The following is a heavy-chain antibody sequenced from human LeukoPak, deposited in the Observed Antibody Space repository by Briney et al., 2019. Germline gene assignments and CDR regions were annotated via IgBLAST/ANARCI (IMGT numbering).Heavy chain of an antibody. D-gene: IGHD4-17*01. CDR2: IYYSGST. CDR3: ARGENGEPFDY. J-gene: IGHJ4*02. Sequence: SETLSLTCTVSGGSISSYYWSWIRQPPGKGLEWIGYIYYSGSTNYNPSLKSRVAISVDTSKNQFSLKLSSVTAADTAVYYCARGENGEPFDYWGQGTLVTVSS. CDR1: GGSISSYY. V-gene: IGHV4-59*01.